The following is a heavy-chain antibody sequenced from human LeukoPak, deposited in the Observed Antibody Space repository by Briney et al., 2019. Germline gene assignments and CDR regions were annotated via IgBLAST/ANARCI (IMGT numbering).Heavy chain of an antibody. Sequence: RASVKVSCKPSGYTFTGYYIHWVRQAPGQGLEWMGWINPNSGGTNYAQKFQGRITMTRDTSISTAYMELSRLRSDDTAVYYCAMGGYYYDSSGYYYWGQGTLVTVSS. CDR1: GYTFTGYY. CDR3: AMGGYYYDSSGYYY. CDR2: INPNSGGT. D-gene: IGHD3-22*01. V-gene: IGHV1-2*02. J-gene: IGHJ4*02.